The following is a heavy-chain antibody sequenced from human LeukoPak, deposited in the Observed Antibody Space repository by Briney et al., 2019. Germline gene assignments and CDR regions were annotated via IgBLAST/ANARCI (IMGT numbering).Heavy chain of an antibody. Sequence: GVSLRLSCAASGFTFSSYAMHWVRQAPGKGLEWVAVISYDGSNKYYADSVKGRFTISRDNSKNTLYLQMNSLRAEDTAVYYCARPLDYGDYLNAFDIWGQGTMVTVSS. CDR3: ARPLDYGDYLNAFDI. J-gene: IGHJ3*02. CDR2: ISYDGSNK. D-gene: IGHD4-17*01. V-gene: IGHV3-30-3*01. CDR1: GFTFSSYA.